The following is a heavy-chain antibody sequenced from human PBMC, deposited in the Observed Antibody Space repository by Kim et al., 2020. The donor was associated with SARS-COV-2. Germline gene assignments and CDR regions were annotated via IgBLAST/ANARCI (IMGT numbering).Heavy chain of an antibody. CDR1: GFTVSSNY. Sequence: GGSLRLSCAASGFTVSSNYMSWVRQAPGKGLEWVSVIYSGGSTYYADSVKGRFTISRDNSKNTLYLQMNSLRAEDTAVYYCARGHPSMVRGVPPFDYWGQGTLVTVSS. D-gene: IGHD3-10*01. J-gene: IGHJ4*02. V-gene: IGHV3-53*01. CDR3: ARGHPSMVRGVPPFDY. CDR2: IYSGGST.